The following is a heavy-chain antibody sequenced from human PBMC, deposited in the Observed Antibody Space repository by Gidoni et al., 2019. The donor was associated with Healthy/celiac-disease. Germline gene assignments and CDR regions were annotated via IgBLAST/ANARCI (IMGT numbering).Heavy chain of an antibody. J-gene: IGHJ6*02. Sequence: QVQLQQWGAGLSKPSETLSLTCAVYGGSFSGYYWSWIRQPPGKGLEWIGEINHSGSTNYNPSLKSRVTISGDTSKNQFSLKLSSVTAADTAVYYCARALGTGYYYYYYYGMDVWGQGTTVTVSS. CDR3: ARALGTGYYYYYYYGMDV. V-gene: IGHV4-34*01. CDR2: INHSGST. D-gene: IGHD3-9*01. CDR1: GGSFSGYY.